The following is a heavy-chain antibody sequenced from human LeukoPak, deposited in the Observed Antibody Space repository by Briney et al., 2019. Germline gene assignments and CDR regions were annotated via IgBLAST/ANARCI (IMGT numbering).Heavy chain of an antibody. CDR2: INHSGST. CDR1: GGSFSGYY. D-gene: IGHD6-19*01. Sequence: QPSETLSLTCAVYGGSFSGYYWSWIRQPPGKGLEWIGEINHSGSTNYNPSLKSRVTISVDTSKNKFSLKLSSVTAADTAVYYCARGTSSGWYSFGFDYWGQGTLVTVSS. J-gene: IGHJ4*02. CDR3: ARGTSSGWYSFGFDY. V-gene: IGHV4-34*01.